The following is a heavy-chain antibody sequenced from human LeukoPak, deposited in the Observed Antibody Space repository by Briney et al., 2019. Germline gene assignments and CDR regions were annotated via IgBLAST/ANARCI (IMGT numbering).Heavy chain of an antibody. V-gene: IGHV3-23*01. CDR2: IRGSGDGT. CDR3: GRDPNGDYVGAFDF. Sequence: GGSLRLSCTASGFTFSSYAMTWVRQAPGKGLERVSSIRGSGDGTSYADSVKGRFTMSRDNSKNTLYLQMNSLRAEDTAIYYCGRDPNGDYVGAFDFWGQGTLVTVSS. CDR1: GFTFSSYA. J-gene: IGHJ3*01. D-gene: IGHD4-17*01.